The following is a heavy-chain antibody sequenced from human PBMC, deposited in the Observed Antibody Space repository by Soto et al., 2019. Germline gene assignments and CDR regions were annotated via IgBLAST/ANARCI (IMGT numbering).Heavy chain of an antibody. V-gene: IGHV1-2*02. CDR1: GYTFTSYG. D-gene: IGHD1-26*01. CDR2: INPKSGDT. Sequence: ASVKVSCTASGYTFTSYGISWVRQAPGQGLEWMGWINPKSGDTNYAQKFHGRVSMTRDTSITTAYMEVSRLKSDDTAVYYCARGSPRMGALPTYWGQGTLVTVSS. J-gene: IGHJ4*02. CDR3: ARGSPRMGALPTY.